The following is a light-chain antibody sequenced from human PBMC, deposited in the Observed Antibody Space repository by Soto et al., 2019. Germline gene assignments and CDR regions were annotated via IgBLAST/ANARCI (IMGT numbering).Light chain of an antibody. CDR3: QQYDTYFRYT. CDR2: DAY. J-gene: IGKJ2*01. V-gene: IGKV1-5*01. CDR1: QTINSK. Sequence: DIQMTQSPATLSASVGDIAAITCRASQTINSKLAWYQKKPGKAPKLLISDAYNLESGVPSRFSGSVSGTEFTLTIGGLQPDDFATYYCQQYDTYFRYTFGQGTTLDIK.